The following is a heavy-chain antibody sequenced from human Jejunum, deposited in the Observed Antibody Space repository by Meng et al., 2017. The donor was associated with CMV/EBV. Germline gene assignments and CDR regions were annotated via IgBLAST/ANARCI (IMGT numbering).Heavy chain of an antibody. V-gene: IGHV4-34*01. CDR3: ARGYHGPGIAVTGADIDY. CDR1: SFSGYY. D-gene: IGHD6-19*01. CDR2: IDHSGST. J-gene: IGHJ4*02. Sequence: SFSGYYWSWIRQPPGKGLEWIGEIDHSGSTNYSPSLKSRVTISVDASKSQFSLRLSSVTAADTAIYYCARGYHGPGIAVTGADIDYWGQGTLVTVS.